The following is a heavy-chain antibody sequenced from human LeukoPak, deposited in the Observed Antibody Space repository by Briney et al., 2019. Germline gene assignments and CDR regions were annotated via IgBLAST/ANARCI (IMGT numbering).Heavy chain of an antibody. V-gene: IGHV1-2*02. CDR1: GYTFTGYY. CDR2: INPNSGGT. Sequence: GASVKVSCKASGYTFTGYYMHWVRQAPGQGLEWMGWINPNSGGTNYAQKFQGRVTMTRDTSISTAYMELSRLRSDDTAVYYCARVYSSGYYYTFGFDYWGQGTLVAVSS. CDR3: ARVYSSGYYYTFGFDY. D-gene: IGHD3-22*01. J-gene: IGHJ4*02.